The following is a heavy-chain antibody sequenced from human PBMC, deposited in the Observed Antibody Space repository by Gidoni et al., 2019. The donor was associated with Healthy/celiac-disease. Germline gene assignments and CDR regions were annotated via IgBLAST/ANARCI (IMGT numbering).Heavy chain of an antibody. J-gene: IGHJ4*02. CDR1: GGSISSYY. CDR3: ARGMSGPFDY. CDR2: IYYSGST. V-gene: IGHV4-59*01. Sequence: QVQLQESGPGLVKPSETLSLTCTVSGGSISSYYWSWIRQPPGKGLEWIGYIYYSGSTNYNPSLKSRVTISVDTSKNQFSLKLSSVTAADTAVYYCARGMSGPFDYWGQGTLVTVSS.